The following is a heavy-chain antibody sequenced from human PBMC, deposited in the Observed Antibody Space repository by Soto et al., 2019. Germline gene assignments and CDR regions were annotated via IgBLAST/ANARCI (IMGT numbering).Heavy chain of an antibody. J-gene: IGHJ4*01. CDR1: GFTFSNAW. CDR2: IKSKTDGGTT. D-gene: IGHD3-10*01. Sequence: PGGSLRLSCAASGFTFSNAWMSWVRQAPGKGLEWVGRIKSKTDGGTTDYAAPVKGRFTISRDDSKKTKYLQMNSLKTEETDEVYRTTDPPRGEYNFDNWGQETLSPSPQ. V-gene: IGHV3-15*01. CDR3: TTDPPRGEYNFDN.